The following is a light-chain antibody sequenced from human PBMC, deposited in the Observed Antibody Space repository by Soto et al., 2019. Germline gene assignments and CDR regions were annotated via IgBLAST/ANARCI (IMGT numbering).Light chain of an antibody. J-gene: IGKJ2*01. CDR1: QGISSY. CDR3: QQHNSYPYT. Sequence: DIQLTQSPSFLSASVGDRVTITCRASQGISSYLAWYQQKPGKAPKLLIYAASTLQSGVPSRFSGSGSGTEFTLPISGLQPEDFATYYCQQHNSYPYTFGQGTKLEIK. V-gene: IGKV1-9*01. CDR2: AAS.